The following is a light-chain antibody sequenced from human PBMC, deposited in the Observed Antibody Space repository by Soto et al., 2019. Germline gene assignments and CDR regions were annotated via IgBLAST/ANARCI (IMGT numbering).Light chain of an antibody. Sequence: QSALTQPASVSGSPGQSITLSCTGTSSDVGSYNLVSWYQQHPGKAPKLMIYEVSKRPSGVSNRFSGSKSGNTASLTISGRQAEEEADYYCCSYAVSSAPHVVFGGGTKVTVL. CDR2: EVS. CDR3: CSYAVSSAPHVV. V-gene: IGLV2-23*02. J-gene: IGLJ2*01. CDR1: SSDVGSYNL.